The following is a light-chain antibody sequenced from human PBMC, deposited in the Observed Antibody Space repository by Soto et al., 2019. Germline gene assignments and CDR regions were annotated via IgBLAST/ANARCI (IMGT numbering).Light chain of an antibody. CDR2: AAS. V-gene: IGKV1-39*01. J-gene: IGKJ2*01. Sequence: DIQMTQSPSSLSASVGDRVTITCRASQSISKYLNWYQQKPGQAPNLLIYAASTLQSGVPSRFSGSGSGTDFTLTISSRQPEDFATYYCQQSYSTPPDTFGQGTKLEIK. CDR1: QSISKY. CDR3: QQSYSTPPDT.